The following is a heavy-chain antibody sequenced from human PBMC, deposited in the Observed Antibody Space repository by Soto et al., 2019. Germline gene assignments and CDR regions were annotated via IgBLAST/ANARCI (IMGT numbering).Heavy chain of an antibody. Sequence: ASVKVSCKASGYTFSNYGIHWVRQAPGQRLEWVGLINAGNGNTKYSQNFQGRVTLTRDTSASTAYMELSSLRSEDTAVYYCARVRSPRNYYGSGSYYNSWFDPWGQGTLVTVSS. V-gene: IGHV1-3*01. D-gene: IGHD3-10*01. CDR1: GYTFSNYG. CDR2: INAGNGNT. J-gene: IGHJ5*02. CDR3: ARVRSPRNYYGSGSYYNSWFDP.